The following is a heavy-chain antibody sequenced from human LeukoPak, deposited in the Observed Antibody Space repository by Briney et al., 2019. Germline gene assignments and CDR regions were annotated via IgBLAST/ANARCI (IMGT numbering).Heavy chain of an antibody. CDR1: GGSISSYY. Sequence: PSETLSLTCTVSGGSISSYYWSWIRQPPGKGLEWIGYIYYSGSTNYNPSLKSRVTISLDTSKNQLSLKESSVTAADTAVYYCARRGRTYTLDYWGQGNLVTVSS. J-gene: IGHJ4*02. CDR2: IYYSGST. V-gene: IGHV4-59*01. D-gene: IGHD2-15*01. CDR3: ARRGRTYTLDY.